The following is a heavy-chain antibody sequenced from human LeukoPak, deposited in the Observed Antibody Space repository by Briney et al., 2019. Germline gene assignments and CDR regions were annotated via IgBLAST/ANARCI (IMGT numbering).Heavy chain of an antibody. D-gene: IGHD5-12*01. V-gene: IGHV3-23*01. CDR3: AKNIYRGTYYFDY. CDR2: ISGSGGTT. CDR1: GFIFSSYP. J-gene: IGHJ4*02. Sequence: AGGSLRLSCAASGFIFSSYPTSWVRQAPGKGLEWVSAISGSGGTTYYAASVKGRLTISRDNSKNTLYLQMNSLRAEDTAVYFCAKNIYRGTYYFDYWGQGTLVTVSS.